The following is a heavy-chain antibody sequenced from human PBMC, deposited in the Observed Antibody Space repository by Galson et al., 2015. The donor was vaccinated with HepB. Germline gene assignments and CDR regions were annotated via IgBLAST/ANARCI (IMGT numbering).Heavy chain of an antibody. D-gene: IGHD1-26*01. V-gene: IGHV4-39*01. CDR1: GGSISSSSYY. J-gene: IGHJ4*02. CDR3: ARYYSGRRANPGGIDY. CDR2: IYYSGST. Sequence: LSLTCTVSGGSISSSSYYWGWIRQPPGKGLEWIGSIYYSGSTYYNPSLKSRVTISVDTSKNQFSLKLSSVTAADTAVYYCARYYSGRRANPGGIDYWGQGTLVTVSS.